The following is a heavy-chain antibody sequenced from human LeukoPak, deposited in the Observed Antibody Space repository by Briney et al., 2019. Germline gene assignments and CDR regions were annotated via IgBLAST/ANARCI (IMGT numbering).Heavy chain of an antibody. CDR3: ARGTGYSVFDM. CDR1: GFTFSRYW. V-gene: IGHV3-74*01. D-gene: IGHD1-26*01. J-gene: IGHJ3*02. Sequence: GGSLRLSCAASGFTFSRYWMSWVRQAPGKGLVWVSRINSDGSITSYADSVKGRFTISRDNAKNTLYLQMNSLRAEDTAVYYCARGTGYSVFDMWGQGTMVTVSS. CDR2: INSDGSIT.